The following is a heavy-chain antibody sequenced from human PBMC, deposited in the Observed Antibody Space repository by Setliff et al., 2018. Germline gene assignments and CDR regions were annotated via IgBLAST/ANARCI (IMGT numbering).Heavy chain of an antibody. CDR3: ARSTETFSGEDFYFFYYMDV. CDR2: ISSTGNTI. V-gene: IGHV3-48*03. J-gene: IGHJ6*03. CDR1: GFTFSGHE. D-gene: IGHD4-4*01. Sequence: GGSLRLSCAASGFTFSGHEMNWVRKAPGKGLEWVSYISSTGNTIFYADSVKGRFTISRDSSRNTVDLQMSSLRPEDTALYYCARSTETFSGEDFYFFYYMDVWGKGTTVTVSS.